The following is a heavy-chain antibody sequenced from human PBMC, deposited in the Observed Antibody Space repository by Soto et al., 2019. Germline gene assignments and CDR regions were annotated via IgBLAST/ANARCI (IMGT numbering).Heavy chain of an antibody. V-gene: IGHV1-18*04. CDR2: IKTYNSDT. D-gene: IGHD2-15*01. Sequence: QVHLVQSGAEVKNPGASVKVSCQASGYAFTSYGMSWVRQAPGQGLEWMGWIKTYNSDTNSAPRLQGRITMTTDTTTRTAYMELRSLTSDETAVYDCVSDESDSCRGGNCFYFDHWGQGTLVSVSS. J-gene: IGHJ4*02. CDR3: VSDESDSCRGGNCFYFDH. CDR1: GYAFTSYG.